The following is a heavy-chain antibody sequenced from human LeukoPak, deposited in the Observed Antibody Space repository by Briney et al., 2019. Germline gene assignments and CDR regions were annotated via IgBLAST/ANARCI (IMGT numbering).Heavy chain of an antibody. CDR3: ARARDYCSGGSCYSGSFYYYYMDV. D-gene: IGHD2-15*01. V-gene: IGHV4-59*01. CDR2: IYYSGST. Sequence: NPSETLSLTCTVSGGSISSYYWSWIRQPPGKGLEWIGYIYYSGSTNYNPSLKSRVTISVDTSKNQFSLKLSSVTAADTAVYYCARARDYCSGGSCYSGSFYYYYMDVWGKGTTVTVSS. CDR1: GGSISSYY. J-gene: IGHJ6*03.